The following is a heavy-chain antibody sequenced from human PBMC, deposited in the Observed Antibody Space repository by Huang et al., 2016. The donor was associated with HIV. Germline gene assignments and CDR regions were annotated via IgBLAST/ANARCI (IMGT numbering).Heavy chain of an antibody. D-gene: IGHD3-16*01. CDR3: ATDAVNGGGWGAFDI. Sequence: EVQLVESGGGLVKPGGSLRLSCAASGFTLSNARMSWVRQAPGKGLEWVGRIKSKIDGGTTEYAEPVKGRFTTSRDDPKTTLYLQMNSLKSEDTAVYYCATDAVNGGGWGAFDIWGQGTMVTVSS. V-gene: IGHV3-15*01. CDR1: GFTLSNAR. J-gene: IGHJ3*02. CDR2: IKSKIDGGTT.